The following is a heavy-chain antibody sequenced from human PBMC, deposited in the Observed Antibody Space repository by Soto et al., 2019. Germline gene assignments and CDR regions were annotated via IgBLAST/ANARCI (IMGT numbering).Heavy chain of an antibody. Sequence: SETLSLTCTVSGGSINSYYWSWIRQPPGKGLEWIGYIYYSGSTNYNPSLKSRVTISVDTSKNQFSLKLSSVTAADTAVYYCARGEPYYYDSGWFDPWGQGTLVTVSS. CDR1: GGSINSYY. J-gene: IGHJ5*02. V-gene: IGHV4-59*01. CDR3: ARGEPYYYDSGWFDP. D-gene: IGHD3-22*01. CDR2: IYYSGST.